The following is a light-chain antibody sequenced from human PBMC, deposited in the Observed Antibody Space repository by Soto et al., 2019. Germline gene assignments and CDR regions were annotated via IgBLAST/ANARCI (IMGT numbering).Light chain of an antibody. CDR1: SFDVGGYNY. CDR2: DVT. J-gene: IGLJ2*01. V-gene: IGLV2-14*03. Sequence: QSALTQPASVSGSPGQSITISCTGTSFDVGGYNYVSWYQQHPGKAPETLIYDVTNRPSGISNRFSGSKSGNTASLTISDLQTEDEADYYCSSYTAYSRVVFGGGTKVTVL. CDR3: SSYTAYSRVV.